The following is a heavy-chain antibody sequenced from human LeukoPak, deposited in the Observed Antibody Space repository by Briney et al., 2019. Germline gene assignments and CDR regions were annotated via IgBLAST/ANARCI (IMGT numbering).Heavy chain of an antibody. CDR3: ATEDSSDYYSFDY. V-gene: IGHV3-53*01. Sequence: GGSLRLSCAASGFTVSSNYMSWVRQAPGKGLEWVSVIYSGGSTYHADSVKGRFTTSRDNSKNTLYLQMNSLRAEDTAVYYCATEDSSDYYSFDYWGQGTLVTVSS. CDR2: IYSGGST. J-gene: IGHJ4*02. CDR1: GFTVSSNY. D-gene: IGHD3-22*01.